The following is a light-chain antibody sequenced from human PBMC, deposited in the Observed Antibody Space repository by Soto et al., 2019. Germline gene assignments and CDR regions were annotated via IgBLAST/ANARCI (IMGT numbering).Light chain of an antibody. CDR1: QTVTSNY. J-gene: IGKJ1*01. V-gene: IGKV3-20*01. CDR3: HQYGSSPQT. Sequence: EIVLTQSPGTLSLSPGERATLSYRASQTVTSNYLAWYQQKPGQAPRLLIYGASSRATGIPDRFSGSGSGTDFTLTISRLEPEDFAVYYCHQYGSSPQTFGQGTKVEIK. CDR2: GAS.